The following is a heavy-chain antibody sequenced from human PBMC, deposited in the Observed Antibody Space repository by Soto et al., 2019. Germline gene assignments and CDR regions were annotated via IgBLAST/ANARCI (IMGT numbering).Heavy chain of an antibody. J-gene: IGHJ4*02. V-gene: IGHV3-23*01. CDR1: GFTFSGYA. CDR2: ISNSGGST. CDR3: ARDQAGGWISHGYDH. Sequence: EVHLLQSGGDLVQPGGSLRLSCAASGFTFSGYAMSWVRQAPGKGLEWVSGISNSGGSTFYSDSVKGRFTISRDNSENTLYLQMNSLKDEDTAVYFCARDQAGGWISHGYDHWGQGSRVDVPA. D-gene: IGHD5-12*01.